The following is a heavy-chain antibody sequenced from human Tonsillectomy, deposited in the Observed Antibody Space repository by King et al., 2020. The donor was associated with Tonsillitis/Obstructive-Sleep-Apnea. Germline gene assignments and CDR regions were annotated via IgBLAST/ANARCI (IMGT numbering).Heavy chain of an antibody. J-gene: IGHJ4*02. CDR2: ISWNSGSI. Sequence: VQLVESGGGLVQPGRSLRLSCAASGFTFDDYAMHWVRHAPGKGLEWGSGISWNSGSIGYADSLKGRFTISRDNAKNSLYLQMNSLRPEDTALYYCAKDISERNCSNIRGSHRRFVFWGQRALVTVSS. CDR3: AKDISERNCSNIRGSHRRFVF. CDR1: GFTFDDYA. D-gene: IGHD2-2*01. V-gene: IGHV3-9*01.